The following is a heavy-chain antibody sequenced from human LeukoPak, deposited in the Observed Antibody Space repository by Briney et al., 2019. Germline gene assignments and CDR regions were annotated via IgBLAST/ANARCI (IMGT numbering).Heavy chain of an antibody. D-gene: IGHD3-10*02. J-gene: IGHJ5*02. CDR1: GFTFSSYA. CDR2: LSGSGGST. Sequence: PGGSLRLSCAASGFTFSSYAMSWVRQAPGKGLEWVSALSGSGGSTYYADSGKGRFTMSRDNSKNTMYLQMHRLRAKDTCVYYCAKDDHLLFGELFFNWFDPWGQGSLVTVS. CDR3: AKDDHLLFGELFFNWFDP. V-gene: IGHV3-23*01.